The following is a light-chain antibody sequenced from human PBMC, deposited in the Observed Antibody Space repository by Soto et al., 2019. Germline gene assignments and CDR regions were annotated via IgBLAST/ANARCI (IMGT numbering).Light chain of an antibody. CDR2: AAS. J-gene: IGKJ2*02. V-gene: IGKV1-39*01. CDR3: QQRGT. Sequence: DIQMTQSPSSLSASVGDRVTITCRASQSISRYLNWYQQKPGKAPKLLIYAASSLQSGVPSRFSGSGSGTDFTLTISSLQPEDFATYYCQQRGTFGQGTKLEI. CDR1: QSISRY.